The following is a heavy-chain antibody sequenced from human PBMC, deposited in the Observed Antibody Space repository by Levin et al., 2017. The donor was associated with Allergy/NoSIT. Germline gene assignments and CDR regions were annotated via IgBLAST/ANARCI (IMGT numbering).Heavy chain of an antibody. J-gene: IGHJ6*02. CDR3: AKDLIEEVWSGYYTTYYYYYGMDV. D-gene: IGHD3-3*01. CDR1: GFTFSSYG. V-gene: IGHV3-30*18. Sequence: GGSLRLSCAASGFTFSSYGMHWVRQAPGKGLEWVAVISYDGSNKYYADSVKGRFTISRDNSKNTLYLQMNSLRAEDTAVYYCAKDLIEEVWSGYYTTYYYYYGMDVWGQGTTVTVSS. CDR2: ISYDGSNK.